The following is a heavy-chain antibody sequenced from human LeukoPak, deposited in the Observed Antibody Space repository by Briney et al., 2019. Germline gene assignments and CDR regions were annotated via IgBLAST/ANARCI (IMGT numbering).Heavy chain of an antibody. V-gene: IGHV1-69*13. J-gene: IGHJ3*02. CDR2: IIPIFGTA. CDR3: ARDRRSNYDRDAFDI. D-gene: IGHD3-3*01. CDR1: GGTFSSYA. Sequence: GASVKVSCKASGGTFSSYAISWVRQAPGQGLEWMGGIIPIFGTANYAQKFQGRVTITADESTSTAYMELSSLRSEDTAVYYCARDRRSNYDRDAFDIWGQGTMVTVSS.